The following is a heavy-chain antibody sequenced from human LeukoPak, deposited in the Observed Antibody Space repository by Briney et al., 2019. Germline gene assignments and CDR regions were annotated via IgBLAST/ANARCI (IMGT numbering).Heavy chain of an antibody. CDR1: GFTFSSYA. Sequence: GGSLRLSCAASGFTFSSYAMSWVRQAPGKGLKWVSAISGSGGSTYYADSVKGRFTISRDNSKNTLYLQMNSLRAEDTAVYYCAKEGGIVCGWLRCGFWYWGQGTLVTVSS. CDR3: AKEGGIVCGWLRCGFWY. CDR2: ISGSGGST. D-gene: IGHD5-12*01. J-gene: IGHJ4*02. V-gene: IGHV3-23*01.